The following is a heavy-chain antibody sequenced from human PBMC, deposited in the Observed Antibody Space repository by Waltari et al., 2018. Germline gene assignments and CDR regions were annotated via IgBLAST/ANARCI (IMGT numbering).Heavy chain of an antibody. CDR1: GDSFNNQA. CDR2: IIPIFATT. J-gene: IGHJ4*02. Sequence: QVQLAQSGAEGKKPGSSVKVSRKASGDSFNNQALSRVRQAPGQVLEWVGRIIPIFATTNYAQKFQGRVTITADESTNTLYMEMTGLTSEDTAVYYCAREVYFLESGGDFWGPGTLVTVSS. V-gene: IGHV1-69*15. CDR3: AREVYFLESGGDF. D-gene: IGHD2-21*01.